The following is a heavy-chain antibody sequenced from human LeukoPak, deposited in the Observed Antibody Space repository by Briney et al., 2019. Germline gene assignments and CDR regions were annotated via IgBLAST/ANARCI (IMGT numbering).Heavy chain of an antibody. CDR3: ARGARVVGAARYYWYYMDV. J-gene: IGHJ6*03. CDR1: GGSFSGYY. Sequence: SETLSLTCAVYGGSFSGYYWSWIRQPPGKGLEWIGEINHSGSTNYNPSLKSRVTISVDTSKNQFSPKLSSVTAADTAVYYCARGARVVGAARYYWYYMDVWGEGTTVTVSS. V-gene: IGHV4-34*01. D-gene: IGHD6-6*01. CDR2: INHSGST.